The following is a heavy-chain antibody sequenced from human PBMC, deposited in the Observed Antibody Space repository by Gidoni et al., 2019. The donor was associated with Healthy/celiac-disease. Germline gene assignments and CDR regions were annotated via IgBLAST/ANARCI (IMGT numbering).Heavy chain of an antibody. D-gene: IGHD5-18*01. J-gene: IGHJ4*02. V-gene: IGHV4-4*02. Sequence: QVQLQESGPGPVKPSGTLSLTCAVSGGSISSSNWWSWVRHPPGTGLEWIGEIYHSVSTNYNPSLKSRVTISVDKSKTQFSLKLSSVTAADTAVYYCARAGYSYGLAYGYWGQGTLVTVSS. CDR1: GGSISSSNW. CDR2: IYHSVST. CDR3: ARAGYSYGLAYGY.